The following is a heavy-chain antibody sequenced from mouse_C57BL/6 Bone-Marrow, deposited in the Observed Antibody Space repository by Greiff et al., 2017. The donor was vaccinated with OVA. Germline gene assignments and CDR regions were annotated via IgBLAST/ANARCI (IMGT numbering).Heavy chain of an antibody. CDR1: GYTFTSYW. V-gene: IGHV1-53*01. D-gene: IGHD2-3*01. CDR3: ARAGWLLDYFDY. CDR2: INPSNGGT. Sequence: QVQLQQPGTELVKPGASVKLSCKASGYTFTSYWMHWVKQRPGQGLEWIGNINPSNGGTNYNEKFKSKATLTVDKSSSTAYMQLSSLTSEDAAVYYCARAGWLLDYFDYWGQGTTLTVSS. J-gene: IGHJ2*01.